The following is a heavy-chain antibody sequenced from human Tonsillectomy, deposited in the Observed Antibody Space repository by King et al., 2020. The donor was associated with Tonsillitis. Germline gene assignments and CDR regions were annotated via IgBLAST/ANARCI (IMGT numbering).Heavy chain of an antibody. CDR3: ARLPAPVAGVWYFFDY. Sequence: QLQESGPGLVKPSETLSLTCTVAGSTITGFYWGWIRPPPGKGPEWIGYIYSYSGSTNYNPSLKSRVTISVDTSKNQFSLNLRSVTAADTAVYYCARLPAPVAGVWYFFDYWGQGTLVTVSS. J-gene: IGHJ4*02. V-gene: IGHV4-59*01. CDR2: IYSYSGST. D-gene: IGHD6-19*01. CDR1: GSTITGFY.